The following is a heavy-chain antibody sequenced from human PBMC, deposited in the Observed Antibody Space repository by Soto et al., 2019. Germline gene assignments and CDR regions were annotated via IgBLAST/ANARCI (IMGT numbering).Heavy chain of an antibody. CDR1: EFTFSRHG. Sequence: QVQLVESGGGVVQPGRSLRLSCAASEFTFSRHGMHWVRQAPGKGLQWVAVICCDGSSEAYAYSVKGRFSISRDTSKNSLYLQMNSLRAEDTAVYYCARGGTFGDNTHKPVDVWGTGTTVTVSS. D-gene: IGHD3-10*01. CDR2: ICCDGSSE. CDR3: ARGGTFGDNTHKPVDV. V-gene: IGHV3-33*01. J-gene: IGHJ6*03.